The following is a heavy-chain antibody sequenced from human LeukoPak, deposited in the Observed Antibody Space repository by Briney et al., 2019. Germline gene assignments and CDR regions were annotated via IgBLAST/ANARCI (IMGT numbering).Heavy chain of an antibody. J-gene: IGHJ4*02. V-gene: IGHV1-3*01. CDR2: INAGNGNT. CDR1: GYTFTSYA. D-gene: IGHD4-11*01. Sequence: ASVKVSCKASGYTFTSYAMHWVRQAPGQRLEWMGWINAGNGNTKYSQKFQGRVTITRDTSASTAYMELSSLRSEDTAVYYCARRSVQATVTTDFDYWGQGTLVTVSS. CDR3: ARRSVQATVTTDFDY.